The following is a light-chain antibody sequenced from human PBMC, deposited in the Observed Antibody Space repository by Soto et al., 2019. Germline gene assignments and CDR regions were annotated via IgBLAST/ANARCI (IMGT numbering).Light chain of an antibody. J-gene: IGKJ1*01. V-gene: IGKV1-17*01. CDR3: LQHNVLPLT. CDR1: QAISND. CDR2: GSS. Sequence: DIQMTQSPSSLSASVGDRVTITCRASQAISNDLAWYQQKPGRAPKRLIYGSSSLQSGVPSRFSGRGCDTEFTLTISTLQPEDIAIPHCLQHNVLPLTFGKRTKVDI.